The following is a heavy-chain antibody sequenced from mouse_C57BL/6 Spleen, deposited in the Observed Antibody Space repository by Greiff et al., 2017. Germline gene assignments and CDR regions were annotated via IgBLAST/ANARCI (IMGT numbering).Heavy chain of an antibody. V-gene: IGHV1-82*01. CDR3: ARRDSLYAMDY. J-gene: IGHJ4*01. D-gene: IGHD3-2*01. CDR2: FYPGDGDT. Sequence: VQLQQSGPELVKPGASVKISCKASGYAFSSSWMNWVKQRPGKGLEWIGRFYPGDGDTNYNGKFKGKATLTADKSSSTAYMQLSSLTSEDSAVYFCARRDSLYAMDYWGQGTSVTVSS. CDR1: GYAFSSSW.